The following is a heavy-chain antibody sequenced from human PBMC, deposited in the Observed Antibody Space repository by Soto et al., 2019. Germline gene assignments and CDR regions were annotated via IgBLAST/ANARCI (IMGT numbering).Heavy chain of an antibody. V-gene: IGHV3-30-3*01. Sequence: QVQLVESGGGVVQPGRSLRLSCAASGFTFRPYTMHWVRQAPGKGLEWVAVISYDGSTEYNPDSVKGRFTISRDNPKNTVYLQMNSLRAEDTAIYYCARGGGFCGGDCYKGGIDYWGQGTLVTVSS. CDR3: ARGGGFCGGDCYKGGIDY. CDR1: GFTFRPYT. D-gene: IGHD2-21*02. J-gene: IGHJ4*02. CDR2: ISYDGSTE.